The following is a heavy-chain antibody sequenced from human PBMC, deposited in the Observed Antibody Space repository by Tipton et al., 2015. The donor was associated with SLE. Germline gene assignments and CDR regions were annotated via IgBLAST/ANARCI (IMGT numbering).Heavy chain of an antibody. CDR2: IYYSGST. CDR3: ASSAVTAYHYFDY. J-gene: IGHJ4*02. V-gene: IGHV4-59*01. CDR1: GGSINNYY. Sequence: TLSLTCTVSGGSINNYYWSWIRQPPGKGLEWIAYIYYSGSTNYNPSLKSRVTMSVDTSKSQFSLRLSSVTAADTAVYYCASSAVTAYHYFDYWGQGTLVTVSS. D-gene: IGHD2-21*02.